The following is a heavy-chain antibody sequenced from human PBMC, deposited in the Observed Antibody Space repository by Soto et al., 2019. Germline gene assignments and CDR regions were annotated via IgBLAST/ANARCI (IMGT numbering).Heavy chain of an antibody. CDR2: INHSGNN. J-gene: IGHJ3*02. CDR1: GGSFSTYY. V-gene: IGHV4-34*01. Sequence: QLQQWGAGLLKPSETLSLTCVVSGGSFSTYYYNWIRHSPGKGLEWIGEINHSGNNNYSPSLKSRVTMSLDTSKNQFSLKLTSVTAADTAVYYCARGGSNDWQVALDIWGQGTMVTVSS. CDR3: ARGGSNDWQVALDI. D-gene: IGHD3-9*01.